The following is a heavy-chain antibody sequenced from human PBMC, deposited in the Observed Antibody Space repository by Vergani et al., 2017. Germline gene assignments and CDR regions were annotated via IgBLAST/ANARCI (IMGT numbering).Heavy chain of an antibody. CDR2: ISSSSSTI. D-gene: IGHD3-22*01. V-gene: IGHV3-48*01. Sequence: VQLVESGGGVVQPGRSLRLSCAASGFTFNQYGMHWVRQAPGKGLEWVSYISSSSSTIYYADSVKGRFTISRDNAKNSLYLQMNSLRAEDTAVYYCASRSGYSDYWGQGTLVTVSS. CDR3: ASRSGYSDY. J-gene: IGHJ4*02. CDR1: GFTFNQYG.